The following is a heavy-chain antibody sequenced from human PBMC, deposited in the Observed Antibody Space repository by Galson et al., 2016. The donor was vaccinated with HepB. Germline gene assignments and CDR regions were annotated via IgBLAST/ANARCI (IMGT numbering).Heavy chain of an antibody. V-gene: IGHV3-7*03. CDR2: IKRDGSGT. D-gene: IGHD2-21*01. CDR3: ARDKSPRITVFGGGDCVDAFDN. Sequence: SLRLSCAASGFTFGSYWMTWVRQAPGKGLEWVANIKRDGSGTTYVYAAKGRCTISRENARNSLFLQMDSLRVEDTAVYLCARDKSPRITVFGGGDCVDAFDNWGPGTMVTVSS. J-gene: IGHJ3*02. CDR1: GFTFGSYW.